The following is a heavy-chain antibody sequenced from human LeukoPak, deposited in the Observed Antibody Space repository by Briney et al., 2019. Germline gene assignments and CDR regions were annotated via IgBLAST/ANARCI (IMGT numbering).Heavy chain of an antibody. V-gene: IGHV3-23*01. D-gene: IGHD4-17*01. J-gene: IGHJ4*02. CDR2: ISGSGGST. Sequence: PGGSLRLSCAASGFTFSSYAMSWVRQAPGKGLEWVSAISGSGGSTYYADSVKGRFTISRGNSKNTLYLQMNSLRAEDTAVYYCARAGYGDYAPDYWGQGTLVTVSS. CDR3: ARAGYGDYAPDY. CDR1: GFTFSSYA.